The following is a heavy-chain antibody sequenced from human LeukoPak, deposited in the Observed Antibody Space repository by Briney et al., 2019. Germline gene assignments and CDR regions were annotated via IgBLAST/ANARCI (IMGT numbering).Heavy chain of an antibody. CDR1: GFTFSNYW. D-gene: IGHD6-13*01. V-gene: IGHV3-7*01. Sequence: GGSLRLSCATSGFTFSNYWMSWVRQAPGKGLEWVANIKEDGSEKYYVESVKGRFTISRDNAKTSLYLQMNSLRAEDTAVYYCATSRGSWPDYFDYWGQGTLVTVSS. CDR2: IKEDGSEK. CDR3: ATSRGSWPDYFDY. J-gene: IGHJ4*02.